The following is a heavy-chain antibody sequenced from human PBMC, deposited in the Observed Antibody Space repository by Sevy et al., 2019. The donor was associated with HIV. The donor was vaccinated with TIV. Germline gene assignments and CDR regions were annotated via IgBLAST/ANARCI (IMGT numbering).Heavy chain of an antibody. J-gene: IGHJ4*02. D-gene: IGHD6-19*01. CDR3: AREGGNSSGWTFDY. CDR2: INPNSGGT. Sequence: ASVKVSCKASGYTFTGYYMLWVRQAPGQGLEWMGWINPNSGGTNYAQKFQGRVTMTRDTSISTAYMELSRLRSDDTAVYYCAREGGNSSGWTFDYWGQGTLVTVSS. V-gene: IGHV1-2*02. CDR1: GYTFTGYY.